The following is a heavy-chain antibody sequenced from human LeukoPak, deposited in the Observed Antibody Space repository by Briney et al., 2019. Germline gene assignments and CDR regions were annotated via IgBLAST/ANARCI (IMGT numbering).Heavy chain of an antibody. D-gene: IGHD2-21*02. CDR1: GGSISSSSYY. J-gene: IGHJ4*02. CDR3: ARLPMAVTPHVDY. Sequence: SETLSLTCTVSGGSISSSSYYWGWIRQPPGKGLEWIGSIYYCGSTYYNPSLKSRVTISVDTSKNQFSLKLSSVTAADTAVYYCARLPMAVTPHVDYWGQGTLVTVSS. CDR2: IYYCGST. V-gene: IGHV4-39*07.